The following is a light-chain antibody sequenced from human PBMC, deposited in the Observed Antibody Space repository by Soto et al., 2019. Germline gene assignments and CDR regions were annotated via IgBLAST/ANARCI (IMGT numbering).Light chain of an antibody. Sequence: NFMLTQSHSVSESPGKTVTISCTRSSGSIASNYVQWYQQRPGSAPTTVIYEDNQRPSGVPDRFSGSIDSSSNSASLTISGLKTADEADYFCQSYDSSNHWVFGGGTKLTVL. CDR1: SGSIASNY. J-gene: IGLJ3*02. V-gene: IGLV6-57*04. CDR2: EDN. CDR3: QSYDSSNHWV.